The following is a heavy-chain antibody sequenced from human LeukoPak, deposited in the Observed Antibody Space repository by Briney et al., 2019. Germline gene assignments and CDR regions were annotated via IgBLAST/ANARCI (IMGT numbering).Heavy chain of an antibody. D-gene: IGHD3-10*01. V-gene: IGHV1-2*06. Sequence: ASVKVSCKASGYTFIGYYIHWVRQAPEQGLEWMGRINPNSGDTNYAQKFQGRVTVTRDTSISTAYMELSSLRSEDTAVYYCARDEFRGGSDYWGQGTLVTVSS. CDR3: ARDEFRGGSDY. J-gene: IGHJ4*02. CDR2: INPNSGDT. CDR1: GYTFIGYY.